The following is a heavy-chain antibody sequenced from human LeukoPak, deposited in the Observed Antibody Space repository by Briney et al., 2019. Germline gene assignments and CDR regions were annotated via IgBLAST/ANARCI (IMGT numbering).Heavy chain of an antibody. Sequence: GASVKVSCKASGYTFDHYGISWVRQAPGQGLEWMGWVTSYNGDTNYAQSFHGRVTMTADTSTSTAYMDLRSLTFDDTAIYYCTKDWHILTGRNCFDPWGQGTLVTVSS. D-gene: IGHD3-9*01. J-gene: IGHJ5*02. CDR2: VTSYNGDT. CDR1: GYTFDHYG. CDR3: TKDWHILTGRNCFDP. V-gene: IGHV1-18*01.